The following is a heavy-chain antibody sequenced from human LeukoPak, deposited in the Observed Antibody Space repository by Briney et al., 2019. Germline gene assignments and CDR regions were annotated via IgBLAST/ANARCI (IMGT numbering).Heavy chain of an antibody. J-gene: IGHJ6*04. Sequence: ASVKVSCKASGYTFTSYGISWVRQAPGQGLEWMGWISAYNGNTNYAQKLQGRVTMTTDTSTSTAYMELRSLRSDDTAVYYCARECCGGQQWLAAVFDYYYYGMDVWGKGTTVTVSS. V-gene: IGHV1-18*04. CDR1: GYTFTSYG. D-gene: IGHD6-19*01. CDR3: ARECCGGQQWLAAVFDYYYYGMDV. CDR2: ISAYNGNT.